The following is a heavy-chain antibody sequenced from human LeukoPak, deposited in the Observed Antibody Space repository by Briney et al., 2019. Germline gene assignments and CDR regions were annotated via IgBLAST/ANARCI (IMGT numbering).Heavy chain of an antibody. J-gene: IGHJ4*02. V-gene: IGHV1-69*05. CDR3: ARVSTEVDTAMAVFDY. D-gene: IGHD5-18*01. Sequence: SVKVSCKASGGTFASYAISWVRQAPGQGLEWMGRIIPIFGTVNYAQKFQGRVTMTTDESTSTAYMELSRLRSEDTAVYYCARVSTEVDTAMAVFDYWGQGTLVTVSS. CDR2: IIPIFGTV. CDR1: GGTFASYA.